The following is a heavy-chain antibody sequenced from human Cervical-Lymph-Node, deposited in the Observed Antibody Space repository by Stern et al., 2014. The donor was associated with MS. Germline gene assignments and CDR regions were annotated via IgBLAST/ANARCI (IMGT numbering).Heavy chain of an antibody. CDR1: GGTFSNFP. V-gene: IGHV1-69*01. D-gene: IGHD6-13*01. CDR2: IFPVFGTP. Sequence: AQLVESGGEVTKPGSSVKVSCKASGGTFSNFPISWVRQAPGQRLEWMGGIFPVFGTPTYAQEYRGRVTITADVSTSTVYMELSSLRSDDTGVYYCALSSETSDRWYSLGYDLWGQGTLVTVSS. CDR3: ALSSETSDRWYSLGYDL. J-gene: IGHJ5*02.